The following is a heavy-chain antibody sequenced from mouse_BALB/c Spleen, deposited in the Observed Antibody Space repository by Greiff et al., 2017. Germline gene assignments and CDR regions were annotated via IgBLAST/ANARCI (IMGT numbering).Heavy chain of an antibody. CDR1: GYTFTDYN. CDR2: INPNNGGT. J-gene: IGHJ4*01. D-gene: IGHD3-1*01. CDR3: ANSSGYGYAMDY. V-gene: IGHV1-18*01. Sequence: VQLKESGPELVKPGASVKIPCKASGYTFTDYNMDWVKQSHGKSLEWIGDINPNNGGTIYNQKFKGKATLTVDKSSSTAYMELRSLTSEDTAVYYCANSSGYGYAMDYWGQGTSVTVSS.